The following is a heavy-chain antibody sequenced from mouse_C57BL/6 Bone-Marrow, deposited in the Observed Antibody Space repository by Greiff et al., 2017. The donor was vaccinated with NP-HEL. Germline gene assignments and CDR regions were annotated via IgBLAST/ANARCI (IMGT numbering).Heavy chain of an antibody. J-gene: IGHJ3*01. CDR2: ISNGGGST. Sequence: DVKLVESGGGLVQPGGSLKLFCAASGFTFSDYYMYWVRQTPEKRLEWVAYISNGGGSTYYPDTVKGRFTISRDNAKNTLYLQMSRLKSEDTAMYYCARHIYYDYDEAYWGQGTLVTVSA. CDR3: ARHIYYDYDEAY. V-gene: IGHV5-12*01. CDR1: GFTFSDYY. D-gene: IGHD2-4*01.